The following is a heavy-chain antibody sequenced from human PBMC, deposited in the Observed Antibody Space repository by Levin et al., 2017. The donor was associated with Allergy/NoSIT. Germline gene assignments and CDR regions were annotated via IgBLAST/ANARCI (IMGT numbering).Heavy chain of an antibody. J-gene: IGHJ4*02. D-gene: IGHD5-18*01. V-gene: IGHV3-23*01. Sequence: GESLKISCAASGFTFSNYAMNWVRQAPGKGLEWVSSIDNTGGNPYYADSVKGRFTISRDNSKDTLFLQINGLRAEDTALYFCAKDRDRYGWYFGSWGPGTLVTVSS. CDR1: GFTFSNYA. CDR2: IDNTGGNP. CDR3: AKDRDRYGWYFGS.